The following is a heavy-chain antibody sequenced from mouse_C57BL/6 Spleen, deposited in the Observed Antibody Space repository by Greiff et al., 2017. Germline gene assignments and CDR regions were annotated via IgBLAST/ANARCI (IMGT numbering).Heavy chain of an antibody. CDR3: ARSPGYYYAMDY. V-gene: IGHV1-76*01. CDR2: IYPGSGNT. J-gene: IGHJ4*01. CDR1: GYTFTDYY. Sequence: VKLMESGAELVRPGASVKLSCKASGYTFTDYYINWVKQRPGQGLEWIARIYPGSGNTYYNEKFKGKATLTAEKSSSTAYMQLSSLTSEDSAVYFCARSPGYYYAMDYWGQGTSVTVSS.